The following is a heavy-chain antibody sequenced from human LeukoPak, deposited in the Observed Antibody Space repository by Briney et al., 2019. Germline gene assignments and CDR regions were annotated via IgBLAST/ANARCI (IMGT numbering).Heavy chain of an antibody. V-gene: IGHV3-30*04. CDR3: ARDFEPSSRVGGYYMDV. CDR2: ISYDGSNK. Sequence: GGSLRLSCAASGFTFSSYAMHWVRQAPGKGLEWVAVISYDGSNKYYADSVKGRFTISRDKSKNTLYLQMNSLRAEDTAVYYCARDFEPSSRVGGYYMDVWGKGTTVTVSS. D-gene: IGHD6-6*01. J-gene: IGHJ6*03. CDR1: GFTFSSYA.